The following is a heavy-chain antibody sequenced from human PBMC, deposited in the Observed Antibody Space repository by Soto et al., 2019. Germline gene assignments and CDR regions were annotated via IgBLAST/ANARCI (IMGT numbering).Heavy chain of an antibody. CDR1: EFIFSSYS. J-gene: IGHJ4*02. D-gene: IGHD6-6*01. Sequence: EEQLLESGGGLVQPGGSLRLSCAAAEFIFSSYSMSWVREAPGERLEWLSAISGSGVSIYYADTVKGRFTISRDNSKNTLYLQMNSLRAEATALYYCAKGARSSSFDSWGQGTLVTVSS. V-gene: IGHV3-23*01. CDR3: AKGARSSSFDS. CDR2: ISGSGVSI.